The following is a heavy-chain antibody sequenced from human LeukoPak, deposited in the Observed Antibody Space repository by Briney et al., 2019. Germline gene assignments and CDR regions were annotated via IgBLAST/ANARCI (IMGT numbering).Heavy chain of an antibody. D-gene: IGHD1-1*01. CDR2: IYYSGSI. Sequence: PSETLSLTCTVSGGSISTNSYYWGWIRQRPGKGLEWIGSIYYSGSIYYTPSLKSRVTISVDTSKNQVSLNLYSVTAADTAVYYCARLHMENWFDPWGQGTLVTVSS. CDR1: GGSISTNSYY. V-gene: IGHV4-39*01. CDR3: ARLHMENWFDP. J-gene: IGHJ5*02.